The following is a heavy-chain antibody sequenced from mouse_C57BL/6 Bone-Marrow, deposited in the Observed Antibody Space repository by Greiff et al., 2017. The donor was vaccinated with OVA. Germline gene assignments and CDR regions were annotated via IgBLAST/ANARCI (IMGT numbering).Heavy chain of an antibody. J-gene: IGHJ2*01. CDR3: ARVGFTTVVATDYMDY. Sequence: QVQLQQPGAELVKPGASVKMSCKASGYTFTSYWITWVKQRPGQGLEWIGDIYPGSGSTNYNEKFKSKATLTVDTSSSTAYMQLSSLTSEDSAVYYCARVGFTTVVATDYMDYWGQGTTLTVSS. CDR2: IYPGSGST. V-gene: IGHV1-55*01. D-gene: IGHD1-1*01. CDR1: GYTFTSYW.